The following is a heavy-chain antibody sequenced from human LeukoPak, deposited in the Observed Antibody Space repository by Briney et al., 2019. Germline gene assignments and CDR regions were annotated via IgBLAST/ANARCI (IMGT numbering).Heavy chain of an antibody. D-gene: IGHD6-13*01. J-gene: IGHJ4*02. V-gene: IGHV3-66*01. CDR3: ARAGPSSSWHQYDY. CDR2: IYSGGRT. Sequence: GSLKLSCSASGFPLKRNYMSWVRPAPGKGLEWVSVIYSGGRTYYADSVKGRFTISRDNSKNTLYLQMNSLRAEDTAVYYCARAGPSSSWHQYDYWGQGTLVTVSS. CDR1: GFPLKRNY.